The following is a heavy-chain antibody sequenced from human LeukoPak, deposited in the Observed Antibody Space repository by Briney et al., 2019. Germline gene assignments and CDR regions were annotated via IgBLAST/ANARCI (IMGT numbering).Heavy chain of an antibody. CDR3: ARVAGTYCSSTSCYNDYYYMDV. J-gene: IGHJ6*03. V-gene: IGHV4-59*01. CDR1: GGSISSSY. Sequence: SETLSLTCTVSGGSISSSYWSWIRQPPGKGLEWLGFIHHSGSTNYSPSLKSRVTISLDTSKNQFSLKVSSVTAADTAVYYCARVAGTYCSSTSCYNDYYYMDVWGKGTTVTVSS. CDR2: IHHSGST. D-gene: IGHD2-2*02.